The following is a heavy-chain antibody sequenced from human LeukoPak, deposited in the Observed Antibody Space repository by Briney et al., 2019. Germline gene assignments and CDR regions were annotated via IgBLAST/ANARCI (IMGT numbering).Heavy chain of an antibody. CDR2: ISGSGGST. V-gene: IGHV3-23*01. CDR3: AKELRGEYYYGMDV. Sequence: GGSLRLSCAASGFTFSSYAMSWVRQAPGKGLGWVSAISGSGGSTYYADSVKGRFTISRDNSKNTLYLQMNSLRAEDTAVYYCAKELRGEYYYGMDVWGQGTTVTVSS. J-gene: IGHJ6*02. D-gene: IGHD4-17*01. CDR1: GFTFSSYA.